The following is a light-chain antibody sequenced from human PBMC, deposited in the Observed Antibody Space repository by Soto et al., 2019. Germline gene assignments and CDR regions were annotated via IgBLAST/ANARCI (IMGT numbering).Light chain of an antibody. CDR2: GAS. J-gene: IGKJ1*01. V-gene: IGKV3-20*01. Sequence: IVLTQSPGTLSLSPGERTTLSCRASQSISRYLAWYQQKPGQGPRLLIYGASSRATGTPDRFSGSGSGTDFTLTINRLEPEDFALYYCQQYGSSAPTFGQGTKVEIK. CDR1: QSISRY. CDR3: QQYGSSAPT.